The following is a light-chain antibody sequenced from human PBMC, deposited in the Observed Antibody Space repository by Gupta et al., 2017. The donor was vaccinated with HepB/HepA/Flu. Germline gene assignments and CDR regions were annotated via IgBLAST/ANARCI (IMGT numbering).Light chain of an antibody. J-gene: IGKJ4*01. CDR3: LQNYSYPIT. CDR2: WSS. Sequence: DLVMPQSTESLAVSLGARATINCKSSQNILNSSNNKNCLAWYQQKPGQPPKLLFYWSSTRESGVPYRFSGSGSGTDFTLTISRLQAEDFAGYYCLQNYSYPITFGRGTKVEIK. V-gene: IGKV4-1*01. CDR1: QNILNSSNNKNC.